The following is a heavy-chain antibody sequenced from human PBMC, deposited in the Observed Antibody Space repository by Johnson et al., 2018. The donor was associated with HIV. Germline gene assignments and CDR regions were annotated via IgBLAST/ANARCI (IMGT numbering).Heavy chain of an antibody. CDR3: ARDHMDQGHIISAFHM. CDR2: ITFSD. D-gene: IGHD3-10*01. V-gene: IGHV3-NL1*01. J-gene: IGHJ3*02. CDR1: GFTFSSYW. Sequence: QVQLVESGGGLVQPGGSLRLSCAASGFTFSSYWMHWVRQAPVKGLKWVSVITFSDGKGRFTISRDTSKNTLYLQMNSLRAQDTAVYYCARDHMDQGHIISAFHMWGQGTMVTVSS.